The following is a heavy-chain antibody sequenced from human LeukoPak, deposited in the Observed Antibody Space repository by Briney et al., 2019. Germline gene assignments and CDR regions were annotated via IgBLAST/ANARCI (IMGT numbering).Heavy chain of an antibody. CDR3: ARLWRYGYFDY. V-gene: IGHV4-39*01. CDR2: IYYSGST. D-gene: IGHD4-17*01. J-gene: IGHJ4*02. Sequence: SETLSLTCTVSGGSISSSSYYWGWIRQPPGKGLEWIGSIYYSGSTYYNPSLKSRVTISVDTSKNQFSLKLSSVTAADTAVYYCARLWRYGYFDYWGQGTLVTVSS. CDR1: GGSISSSSYY.